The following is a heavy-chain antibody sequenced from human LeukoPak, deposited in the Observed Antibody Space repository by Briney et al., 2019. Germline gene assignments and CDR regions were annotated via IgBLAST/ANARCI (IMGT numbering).Heavy chain of an antibody. CDR1: GFTFRSYW. V-gene: IGHV3-7*01. Sequence: PGGSLRLSCTASGFTFRSYWMTWIRQAPGKGLEWVANIKHDGNEEYYVDSVEGRFTISRDNAKNSPYLQTSRLRAEDTAVYYCARAVTVFTSGWSHYFDYWGQGALVTVSS. D-gene: IGHD6-19*01. CDR2: IKHDGNEE. CDR3: ARAVTVFTSGWSHYFDY. J-gene: IGHJ4*02.